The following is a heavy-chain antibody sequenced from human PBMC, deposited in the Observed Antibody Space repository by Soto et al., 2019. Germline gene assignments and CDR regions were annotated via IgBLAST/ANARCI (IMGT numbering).Heavy chain of an antibody. CDR1: GFTISSNW. CDR2: IDGEGSGT. CDR3: ATVFDY. V-gene: IGHV3-74*01. J-gene: IGHJ4*02. Sequence: PGGSLRLSCAVSGFTISSNWIHWVRQAPGKGLVWVSRIDGEGSGTSYADSVKGRFTVSRDVAKNTVYLQMNSLRVEDTAVYYCATVFDYWGQGTPVTVSS.